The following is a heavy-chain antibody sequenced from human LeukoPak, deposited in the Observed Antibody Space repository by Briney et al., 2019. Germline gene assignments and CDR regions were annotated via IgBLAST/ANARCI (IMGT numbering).Heavy chain of an antibody. CDR1: GFTFSDYY. D-gene: IGHD6-19*01. CDR2: ISSSGSTI. Sequence: GGSLRLSCAASGFTFSDYYMSWIRQAPGKGLEWVSSISSSGSTIYYADSVKGRFTISRDNAKNSLYLQMNSLRAEDTAVYYCASYNSDGGLFDYWGQGTLVTVSS. V-gene: IGHV3-11*01. CDR3: ASYNSDGGLFDY. J-gene: IGHJ4*02.